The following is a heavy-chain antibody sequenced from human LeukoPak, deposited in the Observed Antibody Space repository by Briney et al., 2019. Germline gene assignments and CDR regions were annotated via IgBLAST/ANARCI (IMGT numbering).Heavy chain of an antibody. CDR1: GGSISSDY. Sequence: SETLSLTCTVSGGSISSDYWSWIRQPPGKGLEWIGYIYYSGSTDYNPSLKSRVAISVDTSKNQFSLKLSSVTAADTAVYYRARLSNSYPYYFDCWGQGTLVTVSS. V-gene: IGHV4-59*01. CDR2: IYYSGST. CDR3: ARLSNSYPYYFDC. J-gene: IGHJ4*02. D-gene: IGHD2/OR15-2a*01.